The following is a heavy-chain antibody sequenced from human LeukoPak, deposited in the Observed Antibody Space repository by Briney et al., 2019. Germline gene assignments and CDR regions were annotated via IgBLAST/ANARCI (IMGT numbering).Heavy chain of an antibody. D-gene: IGHD3-3*01. CDR3: APFTIFGVVPVDY. CDR2: FDPEDGET. CDR1: GYTITELS. J-gene: IGHJ4*02. Sequence: ASVKVSCKVSGYTITELSMHWVRQAPGKGLEWMGGFDPEDGETIYAQKFQGRVTMTEDTSTDTAYMELSSLRSEDTTVYYCAPFTIFGVVPVDYWGQGTLVTVSS. V-gene: IGHV1-24*01.